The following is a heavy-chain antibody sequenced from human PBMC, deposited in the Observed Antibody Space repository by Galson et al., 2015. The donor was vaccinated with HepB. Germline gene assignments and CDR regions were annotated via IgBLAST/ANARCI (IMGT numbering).Heavy chain of an antibody. J-gene: IGHJ6*02. V-gene: IGHV3-48*03. CDR2: ISSSGSTI. D-gene: IGHD4-17*01. CDR3: ARVPTTVTTFGDYYYGMDV. Sequence: SLRLSCAASGFTFSSYEMNWVRQAPGKGLEWVSYISSSGSTIYYADSVKGRFTISRDNAKNSLYLQMNSLRAEDTAVYYCARVPTTVTTFGDYYYGMDVWGQGTTVTVSS. CDR1: GFTFSSYE.